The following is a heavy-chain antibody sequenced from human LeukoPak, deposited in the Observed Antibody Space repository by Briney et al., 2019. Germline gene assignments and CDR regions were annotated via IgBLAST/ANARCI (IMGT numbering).Heavy chain of an antibody. V-gene: IGHV3-23*01. CDR2: ISGSGGST. J-gene: IGHJ5*02. CDR3: ARGLRGVIA. Sequence: PGGSLRLSCAASGFTFSSYAMSWVRQAPGKGLEWVSAISGSGGSTYYADSVKGRFTISRDNAKNSLYLQMNSLRAEDTAVYYCARGLRGVIAWGQGTLVTVSS. D-gene: IGHD3-10*01. CDR1: GFTFSSYA.